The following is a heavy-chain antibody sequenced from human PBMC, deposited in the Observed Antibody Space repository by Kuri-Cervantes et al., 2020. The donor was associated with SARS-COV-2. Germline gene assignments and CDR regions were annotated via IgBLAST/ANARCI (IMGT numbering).Heavy chain of an antibody. CDR1: GFPFSSYA. CDR2: ISYDGSNK. V-gene: IGHV3-30*14. J-gene: IGHJ6*03. CDR3: ARDPSGPTSYYYYYLDV. D-gene: IGHD6-19*01. Sequence: GGSLRLSCAASGFPFSSYAMHWVRQAPGKGLEWVAVISYDGSNKYYADSVKGRFTISRDNSATTLYLQMNSLRPEDTAVYYCARDPSGPTSYYYYYLDVWGKGTTVTVSS.